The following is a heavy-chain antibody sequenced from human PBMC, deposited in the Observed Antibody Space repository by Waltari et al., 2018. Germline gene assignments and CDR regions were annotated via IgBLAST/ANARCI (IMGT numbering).Heavy chain of an antibody. CDR1: GYSISGGYY. CDR2: IYHSGST. J-gene: IGHJ6*03. Sequence: QVQLQESGPGLVKPSETLSLTCAVSGYSISGGYYWGWIRQPPGKGLEWIGSIYHSGSTYYNPSLKSRVTISVDTSKNQFSLKLSSVTAADTAVYYCARSPIAVDYYYYMDVWGKGTTVTVSS. CDR3: ARSPIAVDYYYYMDV. D-gene: IGHD6-19*01. V-gene: IGHV4-38-2*01.